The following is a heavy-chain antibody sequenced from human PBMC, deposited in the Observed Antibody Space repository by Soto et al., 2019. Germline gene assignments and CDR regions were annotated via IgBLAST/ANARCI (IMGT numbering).Heavy chain of an antibody. D-gene: IGHD2-2*01. CDR1: GYTFTSYG. V-gene: IGHV1-18*01. Sequence: GASVEVSCKASGYTFTSYGISRVRQAPGQGLEWMGWISAYNGNTNYAQKLQGRVTMTTDTSTSTAYMELRSLRSDDTAVYYCARWSPYAHYFDYWGQGTLVTVSS. CDR3: ARWSPYAHYFDY. J-gene: IGHJ4*02. CDR2: ISAYNGNT.